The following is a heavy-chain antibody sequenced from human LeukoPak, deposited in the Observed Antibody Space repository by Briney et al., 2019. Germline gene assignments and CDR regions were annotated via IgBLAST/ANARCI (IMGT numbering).Heavy chain of an antibody. CDR2: IYYSGST. D-gene: IGHD5-18*01. Sequence: PSETLSLTCTVSGGSISSSSYYWGWIRQPPGKGLEWIGSIYYSGSTYYNPTRRGRVPISVDATKNQFSLKLRSVTAADTAVYYCARVARYGPYYFDYWGQGTLVTVSS. J-gene: IGHJ4*02. V-gene: IGHV4-39*07. CDR1: GGSISSSSYY. CDR3: ARVARYGPYYFDY.